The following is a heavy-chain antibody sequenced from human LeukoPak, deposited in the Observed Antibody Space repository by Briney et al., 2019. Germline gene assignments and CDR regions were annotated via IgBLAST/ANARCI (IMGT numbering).Heavy chain of an antibody. CDR3: AKLAAADAFDI. CDR1: GFSFNYCG. CDR2: IRFDGSDQ. J-gene: IGHJ3*02. D-gene: IGHD2-15*01. V-gene: IGHV3-30*02. Sequence: GGSLRLSCAASGFSFNYCGMHWLRQAPGKGLEWVAFIRFDGSDQYYADSVKGRFTISRDNSKNTLYLQMNSLRAEDTAVYYCAKLAAADAFDIWGQGTMVTVSS.